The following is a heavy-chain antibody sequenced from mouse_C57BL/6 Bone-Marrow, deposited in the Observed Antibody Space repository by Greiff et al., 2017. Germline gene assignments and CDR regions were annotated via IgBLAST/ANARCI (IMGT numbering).Heavy chain of an antibody. CDR2: IYPGSGST. CDR1: GYTFTSYW. V-gene: IGHV1-55*01. CDR3: AVYGDYFDY. D-gene: IGHD1-1*01. Sequence: VQLQQPGAELVKPGASVTMSCKASGYTFTSYWITWVKQRPGKGLEWLGVIYPGSGSTNYNEQFKNKATLTVNTYSSTACMQLVSLTSEDSAVSYCAVYGDYFDYWGQGTTLTVSS. J-gene: IGHJ2*01.